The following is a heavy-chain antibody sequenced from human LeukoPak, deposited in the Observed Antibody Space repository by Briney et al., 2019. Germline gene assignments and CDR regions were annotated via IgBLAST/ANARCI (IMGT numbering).Heavy chain of an antibody. Sequence: GGSLRLSCAASGFTVSSNYMSWVRQAPGKGLEWVSVVYSGGSTYYADSVKGRFTISRDNSKNTLYLQMNSLRAEDTAVYYCAKEAAAGRGDYWGQGTLVTVSS. CDR3: AKEAAAGRGDY. CDR1: GFTVSSNY. V-gene: IGHV3-53*05. D-gene: IGHD6-13*01. J-gene: IGHJ4*02. CDR2: VYSGGST.